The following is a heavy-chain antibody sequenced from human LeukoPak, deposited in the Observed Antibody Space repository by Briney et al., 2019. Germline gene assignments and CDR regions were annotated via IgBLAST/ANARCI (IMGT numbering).Heavy chain of an antibody. V-gene: IGHV3-30-3*01. D-gene: IGHD6-13*01. CDR2: ISFDGSNK. J-gene: IGHJ5*02. Sequence: PGGSLRLSCAASGFTFSAFAIHWVRQAPGKGLEWVAVISFDGSNKQYADSVKGRFTISRDNSNNTLSLQMNSLRAEDTALYFCARDPVYSTVSSQMGRFDPWGQGTLVPVSS. CDR3: ARDPVYSTVSSQMGRFDP. CDR1: GFTFSAFA.